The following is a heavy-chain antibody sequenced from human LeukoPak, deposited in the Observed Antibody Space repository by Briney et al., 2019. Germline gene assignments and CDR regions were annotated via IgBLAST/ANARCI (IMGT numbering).Heavy chain of an antibody. J-gene: IGHJ4*02. D-gene: IGHD5-18*01. CDR1: GFTFSSYS. Sequence: PGGSLRLSCAASGFTFSSYSMNWVRQAPGKGLEWVSYISSSSSTIYYADSVKGRFTISRDNAKNSLYLQMNSPRAEDTALYYCARGIRGYSYGYGFDYWGQGTLVTVSS. CDR3: ARGIRGYSYGYGFDY. V-gene: IGHV3-48*04. CDR2: ISSSSSTI.